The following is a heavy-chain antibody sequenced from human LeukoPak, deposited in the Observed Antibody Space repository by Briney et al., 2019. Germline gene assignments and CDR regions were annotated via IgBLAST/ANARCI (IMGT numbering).Heavy chain of an antibody. D-gene: IGHD3-22*01. Sequence: SETLSLTCTVSGGSISSYYWSWIRQPPGKGLEWIGYIYYSGSTNYNPSLKSRVTISVDTSKNQFSLKLSSVTAADTAVYYCAGDFDDSGAYRHDAFHIWGQGTMVTVSS. V-gene: IGHV4-59*01. CDR3: AGDFDDSGAYRHDAFHI. CDR2: IYYSGST. J-gene: IGHJ3*02. CDR1: GGSISSYY.